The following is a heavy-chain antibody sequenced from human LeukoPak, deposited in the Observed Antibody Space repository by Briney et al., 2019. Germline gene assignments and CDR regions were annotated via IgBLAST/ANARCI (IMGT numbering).Heavy chain of an antibody. J-gene: IGHJ4*02. CDR3: AKATMVRGESPFDY. V-gene: IGHV3-23*01. D-gene: IGHD3-10*01. Sequence: GGSLRLSCAASGFTFSYYAMTWVRQAPGKGLEWVSGISDSGGSTHYADSVKGRFTISRDNSKNTLYLQMNSLRAEDTAVYYCAKATMVRGESPFDYWGQGTLVTVSS. CDR2: ISDSGGST. CDR1: GFTFSYYA.